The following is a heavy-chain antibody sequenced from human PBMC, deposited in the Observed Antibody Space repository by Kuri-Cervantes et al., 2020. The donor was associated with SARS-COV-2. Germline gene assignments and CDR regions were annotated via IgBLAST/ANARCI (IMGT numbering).Heavy chain of an antibody. D-gene: IGHD2-15*01. Sequence: ASVKVSCKASGYTFTSYGISWVRQAPGQGLEWMAWISGYNYNTKYAQIFEDRLTVTTDTSTGTAYMELRSLTADDTATYYCVRVGLLVVISATSTLGDFWGQGTRVTVSS. V-gene: IGHV1-18*01. J-gene: IGHJ4*02. CDR3: VRVGLLVVISATSTLGDF. CDR2: ISGYNYNT. CDR1: GYTFTSYG.